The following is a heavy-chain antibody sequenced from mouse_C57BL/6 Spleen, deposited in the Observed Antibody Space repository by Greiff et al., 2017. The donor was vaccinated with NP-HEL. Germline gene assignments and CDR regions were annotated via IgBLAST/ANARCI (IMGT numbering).Heavy chain of an antibody. J-gene: IGHJ4*01. Sequence: VQVVESGPGLVQPSQSLSITCTVSGFSLTSYGVHWVRQSPGKGLEWLGVIWSGGSTDYNAAFISRLSISKDNSKSQVFSKMNSLQADDTAIYYCARKPITTVVDDAMDYWGQGTSVTVSS. V-gene: IGHV2-2*01. CDR3: ARKPITTVVDDAMDY. CDR2: IWSGGST. D-gene: IGHD1-1*01. CDR1: GFSLTSYG.